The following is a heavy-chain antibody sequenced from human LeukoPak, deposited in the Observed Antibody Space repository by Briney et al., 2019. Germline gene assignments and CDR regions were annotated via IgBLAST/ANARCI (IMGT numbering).Heavy chain of an antibody. CDR3: ARDLSGGNSDY. V-gene: IGHV3-21*04. CDR2: ISSSSSYI. D-gene: IGHD4-23*01. CDR1: GFTFSSYS. J-gene: IGHJ4*02. Sequence: GGSLRLSCAASGFTFSSYSMNWVRQAPGKGLEWVSSISSSSSYIYYADSVKGRFTISRDNAKNSLYLQMNSLRAEDTALYYCARDLSGGNSDYWGQRTLVTVSS.